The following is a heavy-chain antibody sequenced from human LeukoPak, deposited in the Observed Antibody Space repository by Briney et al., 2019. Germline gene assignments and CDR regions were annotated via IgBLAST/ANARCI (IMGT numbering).Heavy chain of an antibody. CDR3: ASETGRDAFDI. V-gene: IGHV3-33*01. CDR1: GFTFSSYG. J-gene: IGHJ3*02. Sequence: GGSLRLSCAASGFTFSSYGMHWVRQAPGKGLEWVAVIWYDGSNKYYADSVKGRFTISRDNSKNTLYLQMDSLRAEDTAVYYCASETGRDAFDIWGQGTMVTVSS. CDR2: IWYDGSNK.